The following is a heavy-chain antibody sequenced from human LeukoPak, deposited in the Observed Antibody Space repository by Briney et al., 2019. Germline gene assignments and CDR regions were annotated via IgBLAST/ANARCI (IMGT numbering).Heavy chain of an antibody. CDR3: ARGRYCSADICSGGDAFDI. J-gene: IGHJ3*02. Sequence: SETLSLTCTVSGGSINNYYWSWIRQPAGKGLEWIGRIYTRGSTNYNPPLKSRVTMSVDTPKNQFSPKLSSVTAADTAVYYCARGRYCSADICSGGDAFDIWGQGTMVSVSS. CDR2: IYTRGST. V-gene: IGHV4-4*07. D-gene: IGHD2-15*01. CDR1: GGSINNYY.